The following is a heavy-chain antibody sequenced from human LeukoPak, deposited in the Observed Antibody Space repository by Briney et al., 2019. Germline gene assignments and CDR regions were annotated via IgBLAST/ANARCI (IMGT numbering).Heavy chain of an antibody. CDR1: GFTVSSYA. D-gene: IGHD6-19*01. V-gene: IGHV3-23*01. Sequence: PGGSLRLPCAASGFTVSSYAMSWLRQAAGKGLEWVSAISGSGGSTYYADSVKGRFTISRDNSKNTLYLQMNSLRAEDTAVYYCAKDQGSGWYTYYGMDVWGQGTTVTISS. CDR3: AKDQGSGWYTYYGMDV. J-gene: IGHJ6*02. CDR2: ISGSGGST.